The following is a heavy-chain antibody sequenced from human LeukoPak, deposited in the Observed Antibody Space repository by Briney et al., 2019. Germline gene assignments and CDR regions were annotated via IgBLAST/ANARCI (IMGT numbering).Heavy chain of an antibody. J-gene: IGHJ4*02. V-gene: IGHV3-30*03. Sequence: GGSLRLSCAASGFTFSSYSMNWVRQAPGKGLEWVAVISYDGSNKYYADSVKGRFTISRDNAENSLFLQMSSLRAEDTAVYYCTRDPSALDYWGQGTLVTVSS. CDR3: TRDPSALDY. CDR1: GFTFSSYS. CDR2: ISYDGSNK.